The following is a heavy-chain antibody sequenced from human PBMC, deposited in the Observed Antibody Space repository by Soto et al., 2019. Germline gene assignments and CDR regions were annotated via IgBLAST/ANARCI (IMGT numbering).Heavy chain of an antibody. Sequence: ASVKVSCKTSGYSFTGYYIHWVRQAPGRGLEWMGWINPNGGGTNYAQKFHGRVTMTRDTSISTAYLELSSLTSDDTAGYYCATTPRGYVVRDPFDIWGQGTMVTVSS. J-gene: IGHJ3*02. D-gene: IGHD3-10*01. CDR2: INPNGGGT. CDR3: ATTPRGYVVRDPFDI. V-gene: IGHV1-2*02. CDR1: GYSFTGYY.